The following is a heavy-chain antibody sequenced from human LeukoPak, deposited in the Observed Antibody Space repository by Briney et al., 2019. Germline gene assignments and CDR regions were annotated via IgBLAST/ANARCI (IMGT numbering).Heavy chain of an antibody. CDR3: ARILRYFDWLSTFDY. CDR1: GFTFSSYE. D-gene: IGHD3-9*01. J-gene: IGHJ4*02. CDR2: ISGSGGST. V-gene: IGHV3-23*01. Sequence: GGSLRPSCAASGFTFSSYEMNWVRQAPGKGLEWVSAISGSGGSTYYADSVKGRFTISRDNSKNSLYLQMNSLRAEDTAVYYCARILRYFDWLSTFDYWGQGTLVTVSS.